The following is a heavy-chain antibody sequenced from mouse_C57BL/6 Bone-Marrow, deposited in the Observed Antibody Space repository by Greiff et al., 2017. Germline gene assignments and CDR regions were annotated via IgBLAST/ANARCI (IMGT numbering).Heavy chain of an antibody. D-gene: IGHD2-5*01. Sequence: EVQLQQSGTVLARPGASVKMSCKTSGYTFTSYWMHWVKQRPGQGLEWIGAIYPGNSDTSYNQKFKGKAKLTAVTSASTAYMELSSLTNEDSAVYYCTRGYSNSYYFDYWGQGTTLTVSS. CDR3: TRGYSNSYYFDY. CDR1: GYTFTSYW. V-gene: IGHV1-5*01. J-gene: IGHJ2*01. CDR2: IYPGNSDT.